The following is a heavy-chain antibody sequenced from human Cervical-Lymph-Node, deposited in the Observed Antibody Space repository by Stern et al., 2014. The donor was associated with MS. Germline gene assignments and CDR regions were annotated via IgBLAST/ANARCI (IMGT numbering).Heavy chain of an antibody. J-gene: IGHJ6*02. Sequence: QLVQSGAEVKKPGASVKVSCKASGYTFTSFDMNWVRQATGQGLEWMGWMNPNSGETGYAQKFQGRVTMTRNTSISTAYMELSSLRSEDTAVYYCASCGGSCSYYYYGMDVWGQGTTVTVSS. CDR3: ASCGGSCSYYYYGMDV. CDR2: MNPNSGET. D-gene: IGHD2-15*01. CDR1: GYTFTSFD. V-gene: IGHV1-8*01.